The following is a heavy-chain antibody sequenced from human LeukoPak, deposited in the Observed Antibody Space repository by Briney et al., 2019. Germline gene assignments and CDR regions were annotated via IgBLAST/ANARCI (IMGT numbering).Heavy chain of an antibody. J-gene: IGHJ3*02. CDR1: GGSISSSSYY. V-gene: IGHV4-39*01. CDR2: IYYSGST. D-gene: IGHD3-10*01. CDR3: ARHGGLLSDAFDI. Sequence: SETLSLTCTVSGGSISSSSYYWGWIRQPPGKGLEWIGSIYYSGSTYYNPSLKSRVTISVDTSKNQFSLKLSSVTAADTAVYYCARHGGLLSDAFDIWGQGTMVTVSS.